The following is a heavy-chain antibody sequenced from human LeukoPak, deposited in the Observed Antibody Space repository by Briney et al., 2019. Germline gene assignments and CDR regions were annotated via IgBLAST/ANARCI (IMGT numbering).Heavy chain of an antibody. V-gene: IGHV3-48*04. Sequence: GGSLRLSCAASGFTFSSYSMNWVRRAPGKGLEWVSYISSSGSTIDYADSVKGRFTISRDNAKNSLYLQMNSLRAEDTAVYYCSRLRGYSYGYADYWGQGTLVTVSS. J-gene: IGHJ4*02. CDR1: GFTFSSYS. CDR3: SRLRGYSYGYADY. D-gene: IGHD5-18*01. CDR2: ISSSGSTI.